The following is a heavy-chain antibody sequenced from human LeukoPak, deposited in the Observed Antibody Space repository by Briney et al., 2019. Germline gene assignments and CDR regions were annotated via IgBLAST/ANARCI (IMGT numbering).Heavy chain of an antibody. CDR1: GGSISSYY. CDR2: VHTSGST. J-gene: IGHJ4*02. V-gene: IGHV4-4*09. D-gene: IGHD6-6*01. CDR3: ARHLVQSYFDS. Sequence: PSETLSLTCTVSGGSISSYYWSWIRQPPGKGLEWLGHVHTSGSTDYNPSLKSRVTISVDTSKNHFSLRLNSVSAADTAVYYCARHLVQSYFDSWGQGTLVTVSS.